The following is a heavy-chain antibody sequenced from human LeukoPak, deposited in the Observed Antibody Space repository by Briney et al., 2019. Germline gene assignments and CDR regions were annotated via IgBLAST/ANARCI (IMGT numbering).Heavy chain of an antibody. CDR1: GGTFTSYY. D-gene: IGHD3-9*01. J-gene: IGHJ5*02. CDR2: INPSGGST. V-gene: IGHV1-46*01. CDR3: AREGSWRYFDWLPSAPPTDNWFDP. Sequence: ASVKVSCKASGGTFTSYYMHWVRQAPGQGLEWMGIINPSGGSTSYAQKFQGRVTMTRDTSTSTVYMELSSLRSEDTAVYYCAREGSWRYFDWLPSAPPTDNWFDPWGQGTLVTVSA.